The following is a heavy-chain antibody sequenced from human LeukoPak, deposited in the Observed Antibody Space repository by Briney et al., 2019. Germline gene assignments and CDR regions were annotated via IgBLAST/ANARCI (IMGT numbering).Heavy chain of an antibody. CDR2: ISSSSSYI. CDR3: ARRSGIAVAGAFDY. V-gene: IGHV3-21*04. CDR1: GFTFSSYS. J-gene: IGHJ4*02. Sequence: GGSLRLSCAASGFTFSSYSMNWVRQAPGKGLEWVSSISSSSSYIYYADSVKGRFTISRDNAKNSLYLQMNSLRAEDTAVYYCARRSGIAVAGAFDYWGQGTLVTVSS. D-gene: IGHD6-19*01.